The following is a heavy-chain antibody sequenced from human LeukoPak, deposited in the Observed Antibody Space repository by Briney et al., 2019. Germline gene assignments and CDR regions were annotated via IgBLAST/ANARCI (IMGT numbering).Heavy chain of an antibody. J-gene: IGHJ6*03. V-gene: IGHV4-39*02. CDR1: GGSISSSSYY. CDR3: ARDPAAGGYMDV. CDR2: IYYSGST. D-gene: IGHD6-13*01. Sequence: SETLSLTCTVSGGSISSSSYYWGWIRQPPGKGLEWIGSIYYSGSTYYNPSLKSRVTISVDTSKNQFSLKLSSVTAADTAVYYCARDPAAGGYMDVWGKGTTVTVSS.